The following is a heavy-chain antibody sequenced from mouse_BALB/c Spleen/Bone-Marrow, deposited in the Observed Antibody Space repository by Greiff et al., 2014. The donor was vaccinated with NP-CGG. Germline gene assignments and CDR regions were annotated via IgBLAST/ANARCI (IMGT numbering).Heavy chain of an antibody. Sequence: QVQLQQSGAKLVRPGVSVKISCKGSGYTFTDHAIHWVKRSHAKSLEWIGVISGYYGDAIYNQKFKGKATMTVDKSSSTAYMELARLTSEDSAINYCARSGKVRNAMDYWGQRTSVTVSS. J-gene: IGHJ4*01. CDR3: ARSGKVRNAMDY. V-gene: IGHV1S137*01. CDR2: ISGYYGDA. D-gene: IGHD2-14*01. CDR1: GYTFTDHA.